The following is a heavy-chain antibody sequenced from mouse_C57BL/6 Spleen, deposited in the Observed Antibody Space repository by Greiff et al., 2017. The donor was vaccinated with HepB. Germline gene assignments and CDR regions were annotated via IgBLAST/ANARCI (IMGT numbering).Heavy chain of an antibody. CDR1: GYTFTSYG. Sequence: EVKLMESGAELVRPGSSVKMSCKTSGYTFTSYGINWVKQRPGQGLEWIGYIYIGNGYTEYNEKFKGKATLTSDTSSSTAYMQHSSLTSEDSAIYFCARLRYYDYDYWYFDVWGTGTTVTVSS. CDR2: IYIGNGYT. D-gene: IGHD2-4*01. CDR3: ARLRYYDYDYWYFDV. J-gene: IGHJ1*03. V-gene: IGHV1-58*01.